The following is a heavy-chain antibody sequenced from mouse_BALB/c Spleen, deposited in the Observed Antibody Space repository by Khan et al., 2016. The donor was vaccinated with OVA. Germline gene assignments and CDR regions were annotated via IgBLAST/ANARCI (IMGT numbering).Heavy chain of an antibody. V-gene: IGHV1S136*01. CDR2: IYPFNDDT. CDR1: GYTFTSYV. CDR3: AKNYRYDVYFDY. Sequence: VQLQQSGPELVKPGASVKMSCKASGYTFTSYVLHWLRQKPGQGLEWIGYIYPFNDDTKYNEKFKGAATLTSDRSSTTAYMALSSLTSEDSAVYYCAKNYRYDVYFDYWGQGTTLTVSS. J-gene: IGHJ2*01. D-gene: IGHD2-14*01.